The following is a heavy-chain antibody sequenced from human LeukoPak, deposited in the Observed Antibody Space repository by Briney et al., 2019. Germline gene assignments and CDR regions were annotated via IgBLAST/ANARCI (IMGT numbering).Heavy chain of an antibody. J-gene: IGHJ2*01. Sequence: SETLSLTCTVSGGSISSGDYYWSWIRQPPGKGLEWIGYIYYSGSTYYNPSLKSRVTISVDTSKNQFSLKLSSVTAADTAVYYCARVYGAAPRYFDLWGRGTLVTVSS. D-gene: IGHD2-8*01. CDR3: ARVYGAAPRYFDL. V-gene: IGHV4-30-4*08. CDR1: GGSISSGDYY. CDR2: IYYSGST.